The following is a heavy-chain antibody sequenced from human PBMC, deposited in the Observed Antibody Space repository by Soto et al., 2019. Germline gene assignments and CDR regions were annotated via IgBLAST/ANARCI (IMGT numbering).Heavy chain of an antibody. V-gene: IGHV4-59*02. CDR3: ARASYYSYMDV. Sequence: PSETLSLTCTVSGGSVNTYSWVWIRQPPGKELEWVGYISYSGSTNYNPSLKSRVTISRVTSKNQFSLNLVSMTAADTAVYYCARASYYSYMDVWGKGTTVTVSS. J-gene: IGHJ6*03. CDR2: ISYSGST. CDR1: GGSVNTYS.